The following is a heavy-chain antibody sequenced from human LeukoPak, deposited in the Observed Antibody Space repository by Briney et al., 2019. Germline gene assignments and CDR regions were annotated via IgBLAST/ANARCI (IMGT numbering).Heavy chain of an antibody. D-gene: IGHD3-3*01. CDR3: ARHKIRGWFDP. CDR2: IYTSGST. CDR1: GGSISSGSYY. J-gene: IGHJ5*02. V-gene: IGHV4-61*02. Sequence: SETLSLTCTVSGGSISSGSYYWSWIRQPAGKGLEWIGRIYTSGSTHYNPSLKSRVTISVDTSKNQFSLKLSSVTAADTAVYYCARHKIRGWFDPWGQGTLITVSS.